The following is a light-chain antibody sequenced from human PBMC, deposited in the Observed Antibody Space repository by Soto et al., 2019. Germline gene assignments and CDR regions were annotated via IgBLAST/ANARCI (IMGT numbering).Light chain of an antibody. CDR1: HDINNF. V-gene: IGKV1-33*01. CDR3: QQYNNLPLT. Sequence: DIQMTQSPTSLSASVGDRVTITCQASHDINNFLNWYQQKPGKAPHLLIYDVSKLEVGVPSRFSGSGSGTDFTFTISSLQPEDIAIYYCQQYNNLPLTFGGGTRVEL. J-gene: IGKJ4*01. CDR2: DVS.